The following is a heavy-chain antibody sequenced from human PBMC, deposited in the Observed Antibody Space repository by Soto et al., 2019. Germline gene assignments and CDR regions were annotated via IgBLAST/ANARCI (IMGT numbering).Heavy chain of an antibody. CDR1: GFTFINFA. J-gene: IGHJ4*02. CDR3: AKGSASSRPYYFDY. D-gene: IGHD2-2*01. CDR2: ISGGGDAA. Sequence: GGSLRLSCAGSGFTFINFAMNWVRQAPGKGLEWVSTISGGGDAAFFADSVRGRFTISRDNSKDTLNLQMNSLRAEDTAVYYCAKGSASSRPYYFDYWGQGTLVTVSS. V-gene: IGHV3-23*01.